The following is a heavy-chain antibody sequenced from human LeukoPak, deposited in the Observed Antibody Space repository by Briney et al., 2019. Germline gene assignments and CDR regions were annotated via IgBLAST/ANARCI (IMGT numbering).Heavy chain of an antibody. V-gene: IGHV3-7*01. CDR2: IKQEGSEI. Sequence: PGGSLRLSCAASGFTFSIYWMSWVRQSPGKGLEWVANIKQEGSEIYYVDSVKGRFTISSVHAKNSQYPQMTGLRADDTAVYYCARDLLDAFDIWGQGTMVTVSS. J-gene: IGHJ3*02. CDR3: ARDLLDAFDI. CDR1: GFTFSIYW.